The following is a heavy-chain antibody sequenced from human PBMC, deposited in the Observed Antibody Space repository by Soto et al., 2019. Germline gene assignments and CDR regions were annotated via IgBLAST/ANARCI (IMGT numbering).Heavy chain of an antibody. Sequence: WGFQRLPWGAVWGTIEDHGSNWVLQAPGRGLEWVATISATGGSTYYADSVKGRFTISRDNSKNTLYLQMNGLRVEDTAVYYCAKDRLAGNFDYWGQGTQVTVSS. CDR2: ISATGGST. CDR1: WGTIEDHG. J-gene: IGHJ4*02. CDR3: AKDRLAGNFDY. V-gene: IGHV3-23*01.